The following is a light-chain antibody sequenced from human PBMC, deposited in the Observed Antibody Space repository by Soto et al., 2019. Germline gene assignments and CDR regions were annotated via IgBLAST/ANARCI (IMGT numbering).Light chain of an antibody. Sequence: DIQMTQSPSSLSVSVGDRVTITCRASQGISNFLAWYQQKPGKVPKLLISDAYTLQSGVPSRFSGSRSGTDFTLTISSLQPEDVATYYCQKYNSAPLSVGGGTKVEI. J-gene: IGKJ4*01. V-gene: IGKV1-27*01. CDR2: DAY. CDR3: QKYNSAPLS. CDR1: QGISNF.